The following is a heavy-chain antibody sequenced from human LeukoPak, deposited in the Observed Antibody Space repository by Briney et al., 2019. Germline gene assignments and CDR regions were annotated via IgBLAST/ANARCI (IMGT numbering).Heavy chain of an antibody. CDR1: GFSFSNFA. D-gene: IGHD6-13*01. CDR2: ISGSTST. CDR3: AKSRAADTTLLFDY. V-gene: IGHV3-23*01. Sequence: GGSLRLSCAVSGFSFSNFAMSWVRQVPGKGLEWVSAISGSTSTYYEDSVKGRFTISRDNSKNTVYLQMSSLRAEDTAVYYCAKSRAADTTLLFDYWGQGTLVTVSS. J-gene: IGHJ4*02.